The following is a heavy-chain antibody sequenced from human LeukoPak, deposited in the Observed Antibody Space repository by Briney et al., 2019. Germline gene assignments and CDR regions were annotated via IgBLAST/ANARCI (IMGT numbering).Heavy chain of an antibody. D-gene: IGHD3-3*01. J-gene: IGHJ4*02. CDR2: IKSKTDGGTT. Sequence: PGGSLRLSCAASGFTFSNAWMSWVRQAPGKGLEWVGRIKSKTDGGTTDYAAPVKGRFTISRDDSKNTLYLQMNSLKTEDTAVYYCTTNFYDFWSGYPPGSFDYWGQGTLVTVSS. CDR3: TTNFYDFWSGYPPGSFDY. CDR1: GFTFSNAW. V-gene: IGHV3-15*01.